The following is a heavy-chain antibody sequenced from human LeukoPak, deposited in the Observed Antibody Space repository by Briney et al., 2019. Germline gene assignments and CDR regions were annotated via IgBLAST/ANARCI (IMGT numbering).Heavy chain of an antibody. J-gene: IGHJ4*02. D-gene: IGHD6-13*01. CDR3: AKDGPYTSSFDY. V-gene: IGHV3-30*18. Sequence: GGSLRLSCAASGLSFSSYGMHWVRQGPGKGLEWVAAISPDGDNEYHADSVKGRITISRDNSKNTLYLQMNSLRSDDTAVYYCAKDGPYTSSFDYWGQGTLVIVSS. CDR2: ISPDGDNE. CDR1: GLSFSSYG.